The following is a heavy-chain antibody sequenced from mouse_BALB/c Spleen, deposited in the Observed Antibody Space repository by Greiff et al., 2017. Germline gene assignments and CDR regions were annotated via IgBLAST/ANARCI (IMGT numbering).Heavy chain of an antibody. D-gene: IGHD3-1*01. Sequence: EVKLMESGPDLVKPSQSLSLTCTVTGYSITSGYSWHWIRQCPGNKLEWMGYIHYSGSTNYNPSLKSRISITRDTSKNQFFLQLNSVTTEDTATYYCAARNYWYFDVWGAGTTVTVSS. CDR1: GYSITSGYS. V-gene: IGHV3-1*02. CDR3: AARNYWYFDV. CDR2: IHYSGST. J-gene: IGHJ1*01.